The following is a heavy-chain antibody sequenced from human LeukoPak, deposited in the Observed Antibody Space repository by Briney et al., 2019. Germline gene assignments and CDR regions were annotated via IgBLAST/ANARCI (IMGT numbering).Heavy chain of an antibody. Sequence: GGSLRLSCAASGFTFSSYSMNWVRQAPGKGLEWVSSISSSSSYIYYADSVKGRFTISRDNAKNSLYLQMNSLRAEDTAVYYCARDRGLGFGPDYWGQGTLVTVSS. CDR1: GFTFSSYS. CDR2: ISSSSSYI. J-gene: IGHJ4*02. V-gene: IGHV3-21*01. CDR3: ARDRGLGFGPDY. D-gene: IGHD3-10*01.